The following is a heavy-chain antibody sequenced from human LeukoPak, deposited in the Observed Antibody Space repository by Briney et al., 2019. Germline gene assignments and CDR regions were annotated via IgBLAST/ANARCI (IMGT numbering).Heavy chain of an antibody. V-gene: IGHV3-48*04. CDR2: ISSSGDTI. Sequence: GGSLRLSCAASGFTFSSYSMNWVRQAPGKGLEWLSYISSSGDTISYADSVKGRFTISRDNAQNSLHLQMNSLRAEDTAVYYCARDHYYWGQGTLVTVSS. D-gene: IGHD3-10*01. J-gene: IGHJ4*02. CDR1: GFTFSSYS. CDR3: ARDHYY.